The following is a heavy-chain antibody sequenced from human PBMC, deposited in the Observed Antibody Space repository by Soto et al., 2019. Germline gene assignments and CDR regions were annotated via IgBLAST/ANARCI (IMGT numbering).Heavy chain of an antibody. Sequence: GASVKVSCKASGYTFTSYYMHWVRQAPGQGLEWMGIINPSGGSTSYAQKFQGRVTTTRDTSTSTVYMELSSLRSEDTAVYYCARGERIGYYGSGSYRDAFDIWGQGTMVTVSS. J-gene: IGHJ3*02. CDR2: INPSGGST. CDR3: ARGERIGYYGSGSYRDAFDI. CDR1: GYTFTSYY. V-gene: IGHV1-46*01. D-gene: IGHD3-10*01.